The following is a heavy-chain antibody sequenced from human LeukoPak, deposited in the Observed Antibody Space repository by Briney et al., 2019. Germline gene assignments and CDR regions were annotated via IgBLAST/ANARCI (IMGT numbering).Heavy chain of an antibody. J-gene: IGHJ4*02. Sequence: PGGSLRLSCAVSGFSFNNYWMSWVRQAPGKGLEWVANIKQDGSEKYYVDSVKGRFSISRGNAKNSLYLRMNSLRAEDTAVYYCARDYDFWSGYLDYWGQGTLVTVSS. CDR1: GFSFNNYW. CDR3: ARDYDFWSGYLDY. V-gene: IGHV3-7*05. D-gene: IGHD3-3*01. CDR2: IKQDGSEK.